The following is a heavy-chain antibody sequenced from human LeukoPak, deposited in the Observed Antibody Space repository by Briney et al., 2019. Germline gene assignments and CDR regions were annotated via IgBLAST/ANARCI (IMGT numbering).Heavy chain of an antibody. CDR1: GFTFNNYA. CDR2: INNSGGRT. Sequence: GGSLRLSCAASGFTFNNYAMNWVRQAPGKGLEWVSAINNSGGRTYYADSVKGRFTISRDNSKNTLYLRMNSLRAEDTAEYYCAKGPPSHFDSWGQGTLVTVSS. CDR3: AKGPPSHFDS. V-gene: IGHV3-23*01. J-gene: IGHJ4*02.